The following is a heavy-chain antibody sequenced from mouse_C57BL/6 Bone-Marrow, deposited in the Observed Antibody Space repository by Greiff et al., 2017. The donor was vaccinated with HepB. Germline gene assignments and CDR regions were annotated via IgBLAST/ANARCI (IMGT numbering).Heavy chain of an antibody. Sequence: EVQLVESGGGLVKPGGSLKLSCAASGFTFSSYAMSWVRQTPEKRLEWVATISDGGSYTYYPDNVKGRFTISRDNAKNNLYLQMSHLKSEDTAMYYCARGRYYGSSYYFDVWGTGTTVTVSS. D-gene: IGHD1-1*01. J-gene: IGHJ1*03. V-gene: IGHV5-4*01. CDR3: ARGRYYGSSYYFDV. CDR1: GFTFSSYA. CDR2: ISDGGSYT.